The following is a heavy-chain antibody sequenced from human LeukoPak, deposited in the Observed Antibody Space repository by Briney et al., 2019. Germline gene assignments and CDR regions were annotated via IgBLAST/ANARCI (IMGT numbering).Heavy chain of an antibody. J-gene: IGHJ4*02. D-gene: IGHD3-22*01. CDR1: GGSMSSYY. CDR3: TRSYDSNGYSVGFDF. CDR2: IYTSGTT. Sequence: SETLSLTCTVSGGSMSSYYWSWIRRPAGKGLEWIGRIYTSGTTNYNPSLNSRVTMSVDTSKNQFSLKLSSVTAADTAVYYCTRSYDSNGYSVGFDFWGQGTLVTVSS. V-gene: IGHV4-4*07.